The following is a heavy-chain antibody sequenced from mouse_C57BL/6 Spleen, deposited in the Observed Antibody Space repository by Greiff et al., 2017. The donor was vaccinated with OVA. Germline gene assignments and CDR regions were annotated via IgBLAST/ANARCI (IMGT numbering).Heavy chain of an antibody. CDR2: IDPSDSET. J-gene: IGHJ1*03. CDR3: ARHGSSSGWYFDV. CDR1: GYTFTSYW. Sequence: QVQLQQPGAELVRPGSSVKLSCKASGYTFTSYWMHWVKQRPIQGLEWIGNIDPSDSETHYNQKFKDKATLTVDKSSSTAYMQLSSLTSEDSAVYYCARHGSSSGWYFDVWGTGTTVTVSS. V-gene: IGHV1-52*01. D-gene: IGHD1-1*01.